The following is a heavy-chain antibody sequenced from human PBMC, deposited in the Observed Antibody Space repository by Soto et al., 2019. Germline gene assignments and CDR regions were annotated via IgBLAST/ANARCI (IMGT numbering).Heavy chain of an antibody. J-gene: IGHJ5*02. CDR3: AIDQSEVNWFDP. V-gene: IGHV4-30-2*01. CDR1: GGSLSRGGYS. CDR2: IYHSGST. Sequence: QLQLQESGSGLVRPSQTLSLTCAVSGGSLSRGGYSWNWIRQPQGKVLEWIGYIYHSGSTLYTPSLTSRVTISGDKSKNPVSLKLTPVTAADTAVYYCAIDQSEVNWFDPWGQGTLVTVSS.